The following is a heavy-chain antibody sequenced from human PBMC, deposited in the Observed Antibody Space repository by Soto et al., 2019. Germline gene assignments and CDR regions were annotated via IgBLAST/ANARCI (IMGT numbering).Heavy chain of an antibody. CDR1: GFTFSSYW. D-gene: IGHD3-22*01. CDR2: IKQDGSEK. J-gene: IGHJ4*02. Sequence: GGSLRLSCAASGFTFSSYWISWVRQAPGKGLEWVANIKQDGSEKKYVDSVKGRFTISRDNAKNSLYLQMNSLRAEDTAMYYCARASWDSSGFYPYYFDYWGQGTLVTVSS. V-gene: IGHV3-7*01. CDR3: ARASWDSSGFYPYYFDY.